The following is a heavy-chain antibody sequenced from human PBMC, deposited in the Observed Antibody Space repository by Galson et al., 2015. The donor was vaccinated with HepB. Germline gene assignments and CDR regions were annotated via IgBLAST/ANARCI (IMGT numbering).Heavy chain of an antibody. Sequence: SLRLSCAASGFTFNAYSMNWVRQAPGKGLEWVSSISTTGGFKYYTDSLKGRFTISRDNAKNTLYLQMNSLRAEDTAVYYCARDEHNWNYVECHYFDYWGQGTLVTVSS. D-gene: IGHD1-7*01. J-gene: IGHJ4*02. CDR1: GFTFNAYS. V-gene: IGHV3-21*01. CDR2: ISTTGGFK. CDR3: ARDEHNWNYVECHYFDY.